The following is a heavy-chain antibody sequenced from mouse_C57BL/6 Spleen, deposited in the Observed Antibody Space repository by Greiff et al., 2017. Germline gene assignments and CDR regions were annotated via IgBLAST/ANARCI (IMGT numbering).Heavy chain of an antibody. CDR3: AIGGDYGNYEAFDY. CDR2: IYPGGGYT. J-gene: IGHJ2*01. Sequence: QVHVKQSGAELVRPGTSVKMSCKASGYTFTNYWIGWAKQRPGHGLEWIGDIYPGGGYTNYNEKFKGKATLTADKSSSTAYMQFSSLTSEDSAIYYCAIGGDYGNYEAFDYWGQGTTLTVSS. D-gene: IGHD2-1*01. CDR1: GYTFTNYW. V-gene: IGHV1-63*01.